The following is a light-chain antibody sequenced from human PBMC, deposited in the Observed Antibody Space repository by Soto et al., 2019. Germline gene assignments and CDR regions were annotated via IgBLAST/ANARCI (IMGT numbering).Light chain of an antibody. CDR3: QSYDSSLREV. Sequence: QSVLTQPPSVSGAPGQRVTISCTGSRSNIGAGYDVHWYQQLPGTAPKILIYGNSNRPSGVPDRFSGSKSGTSAALAITGREAEDEADYYCQSYDSSLREVFGGGTKLTVL. V-gene: IGLV1-40*01. CDR2: GNS. CDR1: RSNIGAGYD. J-gene: IGLJ3*02.